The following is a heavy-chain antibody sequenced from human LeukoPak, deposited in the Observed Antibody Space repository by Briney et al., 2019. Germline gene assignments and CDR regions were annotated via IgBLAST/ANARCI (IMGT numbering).Heavy chain of an antibody. CDR3: TRDQTPYY. J-gene: IGHJ4*02. CDR1: GYTFTSYA. Sequence: SCKASGYTFTSYAMTWVRQAPGKGLEWVGFIRSKIYGGTPEYAASVKGRFTISRDDSKGIAYLQMDSLKTEDTAVYYCTRDQTPYYWGQGTLVTVSS. V-gene: IGHV3-49*04. CDR2: IRSKIYGGTP.